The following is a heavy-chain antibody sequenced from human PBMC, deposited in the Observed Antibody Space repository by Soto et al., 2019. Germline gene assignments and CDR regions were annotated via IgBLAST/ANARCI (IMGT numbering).Heavy chain of an antibody. CDR3: ARVPSYRPGDY. J-gene: IGHJ4*02. CDR2: ISAYNGDT. Sequence: QVQLVQSGTEVKIPGASVKVSCKTSGYTFTNYGFFWVRQAPGQGLELLGWISAYNGDTKLPQNFQGRLTLTTDTSTSTASMELRSLRSDDTAVYYCARVPSYRPGDYWGQGTLVTVS. D-gene: IGHD3-10*01. V-gene: IGHV1-18*01. CDR1: GYTFTNYG.